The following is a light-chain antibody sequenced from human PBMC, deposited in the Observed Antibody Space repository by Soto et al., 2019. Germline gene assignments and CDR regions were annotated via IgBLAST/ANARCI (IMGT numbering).Light chain of an antibody. CDR1: SSDVGSYNL. V-gene: IGLV2-23*01. Sequence: QSALTQPASVSGSPRQSVTISCTGTSSDVGSYNLVSWYQQHPGKAPKFIIYEGTKRPAGVSIRFSGSKSDNTASLTISGLKNGDEADYNCCSYAGNSTWVFGGGTKLTVL. J-gene: IGLJ3*02. CDR2: EGT. CDR3: CSYAGNSTWV.